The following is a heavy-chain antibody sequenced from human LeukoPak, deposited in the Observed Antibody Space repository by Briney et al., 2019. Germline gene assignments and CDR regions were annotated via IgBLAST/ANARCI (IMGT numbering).Heavy chain of an antibody. CDR3: ARDQDDYGDYGVDY. CDR2: INPDNGGT. J-gene: IGHJ4*02. V-gene: IGHV1-2*02. CDR1: GYTFTFYY. D-gene: IGHD4-17*01. Sequence: ASVKVSCKASGYTFTFYYIHWVRQAPGQGLEWMGWINPDNGGTHYAQKFQGRVTMTRDTSISTAYMELSRLRSDDTAVYYCARDQDDYGDYGVDYWGQGTLVTVSS.